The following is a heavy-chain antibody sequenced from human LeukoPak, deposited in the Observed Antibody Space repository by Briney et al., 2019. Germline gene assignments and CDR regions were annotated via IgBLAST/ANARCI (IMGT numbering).Heavy chain of an antibody. J-gene: IGHJ2*01. Sequence: ASVKVSCKFSGYTFTDYYMHWVQHAPGKGLEWMGLVDPEDGETIYAEKFQGRVTITADTSTDTAYMELSSLRSEDTAVYYCATWGPPSLGATTNWYFDLWGRGTLVTVSS. V-gene: IGHV1-69-2*01. CDR1: GYTFTDYY. CDR3: ATWGPPSLGATTNWYFDL. CDR2: VDPEDGET. D-gene: IGHD1-26*01.